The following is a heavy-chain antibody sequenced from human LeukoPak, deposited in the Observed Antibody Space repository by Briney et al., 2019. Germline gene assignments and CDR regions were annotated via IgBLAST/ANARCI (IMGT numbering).Heavy chain of an antibody. CDR1: GYTLTELS. J-gene: IGHJ6*02. V-gene: IGHV1-24*01. D-gene: IGHD1-14*01. CDR2: FDPEDGET. CDR3: ATDRPGRMSGGMDV. Sequence: ASVKVSCKVSGYTLTELSMHWVRQAPGKGLEWMGGFDPEDGETIYAQKFQGRVTMTEDSSTDTAYMELSSLRSEDTAVYYCATDRPGRMSGGMDVWGQGTTVTVSS.